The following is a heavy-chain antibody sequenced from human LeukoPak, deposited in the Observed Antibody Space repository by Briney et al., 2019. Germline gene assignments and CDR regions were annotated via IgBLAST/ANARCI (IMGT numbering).Heavy chain of an antibody. D-gene: IGHD6-13*01. CDR1: GGSISSYY. CDR3: ARGLHSGSSDY. Sequence: PSEPLSLPCTVSGGSISSYYWSWIRQPPGKGLEWIGYIYYSGSTNYNPSLKSRVTISVDTSKNQFSLKLSSVTAADTAVYYCARGLHSGSSDYWGQGTLVTVSS. V-gene: IGHV4-59*01. CDR2: IYYSGST. J-gene: IGHJ4*02.